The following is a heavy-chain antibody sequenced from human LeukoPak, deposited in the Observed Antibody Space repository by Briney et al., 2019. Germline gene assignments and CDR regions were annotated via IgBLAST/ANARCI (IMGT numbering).Heavy chain of an antibody. Sequence: PGGSLRLSCTTSEFTFSNYWMHWVRQVPGKGLVWVSRINSDGRSTSYADSVKGRFTISRDNAKNTLYLQMNSLRVGDTAVYYCAIINGLFDYWGQGTLFTVSS. CDR2: INSDGRST. J-gene: IGHJ4*02. D-gene: IGHD5-12*01. V-gene: IGHV3-74*01. CDR1: EFTFSNYW. CDR3: AIINGLFDY.